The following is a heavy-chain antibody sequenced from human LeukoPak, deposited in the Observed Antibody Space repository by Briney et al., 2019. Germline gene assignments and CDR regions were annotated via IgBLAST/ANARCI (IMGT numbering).Heavy chain of an antibody. Sequence: GESLKISCKGSGYSFTRYWIGWVRQLPGKGLEWMGVIYPGDSDSRYSPSFQGEVITSVDNSISTAYLQWSSLKASDTAMYYCARHFEVVSGYDAFDIWGQGTTVTVSS. CDR1: GYSFTRYW. CDR2: IYPGDSDS. D-gene: IGHD3-3*01. J-gene: IGHJ3*02. V-gene: IGHV5-51*01. CDR3: ARHFEVVSGYDAFDI.